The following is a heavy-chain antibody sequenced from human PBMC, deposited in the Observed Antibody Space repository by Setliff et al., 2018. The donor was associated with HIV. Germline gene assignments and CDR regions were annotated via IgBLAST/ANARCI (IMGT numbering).Heavy chain of an antibody. Sequence: SETLSLTCAVSGGSFSGYYWSWIRHPPGMGLGWIGEINHSGSTNYNPSLKSRVTISVDTSKNQFSLKLSSLTAADTAVYYCARVEVHTMIVVSLNWFDPWGQGTLVTVSS. CDR1: GGSFSGYY. D-gene: IGHD3-22*01. V-gene: IGHV4-34*01. J-gene: IGHJ5*02. CDR2: INHSGST. CDR3: ARVEVHTMIVVSLNWFDP.